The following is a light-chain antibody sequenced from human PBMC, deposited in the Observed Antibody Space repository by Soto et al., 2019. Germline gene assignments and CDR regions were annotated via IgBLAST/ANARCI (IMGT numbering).Light chain of an antibody. CDR2: EVN. CDR3: CSYAGSSTLAV. CDR1: SSDVASYNL. J-gene: IGLJ7*01. Sequence: QSALTQPASVSGSPGQSITISCTGTSSDVASYNLVSWYQQHPTKAPKLMIYEVNKRPSGVSNRFSGSKSDNTASLTISGLQAEDEADYYCCSYAGSSTLAVFGGGTQLTVL. V-gene: IGLV2-23*02.